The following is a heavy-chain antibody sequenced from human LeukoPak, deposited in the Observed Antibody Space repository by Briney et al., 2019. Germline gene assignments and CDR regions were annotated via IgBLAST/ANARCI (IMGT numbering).Heavy chain of an antibody. CDR1: GFTFNSYA. CDR3: AKERAGYYDSIVFDY. V-gene: IGHV3-23*01. CDR2: ISGSGGST. D-gene: IGHD3-22*01. Sequence: GGSLRLSCAASGFTFNSYAMSWVRQAPGKGLEWVSAISGSGGSTYYADSVKGRFTISRDNSKNTLYLQMNSLRAEDTAVYYCAKERAGYYDSIVFDYWGQGTLVTVSS. J-gene: IGHJ4*02.